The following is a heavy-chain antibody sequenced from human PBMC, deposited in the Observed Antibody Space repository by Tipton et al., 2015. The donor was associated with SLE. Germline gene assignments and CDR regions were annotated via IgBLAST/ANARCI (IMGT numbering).Heavy chain of an antibody. CDR2: IWYDGSNK. D-gene: IGHD4-11*01. Sequence: SLRLSCAASGFTFSSYGMHWVRQAPGKGLEWVAVIWYDGSNKYYADSVKGRFTISRDNSKNTLYLQMNSLRPEDTAVYYCARGDDYSNYLGPSYFDYWGQGTLVTVSS. V-gene: IGHV3-30*19. CDR1: GFTFSSYG. CDR3: ARGDDYSNYLGPSYFDY. J-gene: IGHJ4*02.